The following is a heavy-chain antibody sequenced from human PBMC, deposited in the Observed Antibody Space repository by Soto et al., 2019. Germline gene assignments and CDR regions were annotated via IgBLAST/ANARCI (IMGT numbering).Heavy chain of an antibody. J-gene: IGHJ3*02. CDR3: AREPTGYYYDSDISDAFDI. D-gene: IGHD3-22*01. CDR2: IIPIFGTA. V-gene: IGHV1-69*13. Sequence: GASVKVSCKASGGTFSSYAISWVRQAPGQGLEWMGGIIPIFGTANYAQKFQGRVTITADESTSTAYMELSSLRSEDTAVYYCAREPTGYYYDSDISDAFDIWGQGTMVTVSS. CDR1: GGTFSSYA.